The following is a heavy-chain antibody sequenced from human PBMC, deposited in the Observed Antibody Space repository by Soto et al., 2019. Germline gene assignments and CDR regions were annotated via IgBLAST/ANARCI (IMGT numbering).Heavy chain of an antibody. V-gene: IGHV3-23*01. D-gene: IGHD3-10*01. CDR3: AKGTYYYGSAPYYFDY. J-gene: IGHJ4*02. CDR1: GFTFSSYA. CDR2: ISDSGGST. Sequence: GGSLRLSCAASGFTFSSYAMSWVRQAPGKGLEWVSGISDSGGSTYYADSVKGRFTIARDNSKNTLYLQMNSLRAEDTAVYYCAKGTYYYGSAPYYFDYWGQGTLVTVSS.